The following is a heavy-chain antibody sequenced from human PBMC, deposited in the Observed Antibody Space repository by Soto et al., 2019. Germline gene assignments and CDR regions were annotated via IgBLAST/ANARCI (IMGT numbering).Heavy chain of an antibody. CDR3: ARGSYCSGGSCYSGHYGMDV. V-gene: IGHV4-30-2*01. CDR1: GGSISSGGYS. D-gene: IGHD2-15*01. Sequence: QLQLQESGSGLVKPSQTLSLTCAVSGGSISSGGYSWSWIRQPPGKGLAWIGYIYHSGSTYYNPSLKSRVTISVDSSKNQFSLKLSSVTAADTAVYYCARGSYCSGGSCYSGHYGMDVWGQGTTVTVSS. CDR2: IYHSGST. J-gene: IGHJ6*02.